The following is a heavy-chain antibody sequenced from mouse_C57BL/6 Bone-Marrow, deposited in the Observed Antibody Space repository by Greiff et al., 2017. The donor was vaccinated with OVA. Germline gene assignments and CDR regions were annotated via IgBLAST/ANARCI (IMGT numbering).Heavy chain of an antibody. CDR1: GYTFTDYN. J-gene: IGHJ3*01. Sequence: VQLQQPGPELVKPGASVKIPCKASGYTFTDYNMDWVKQSHGKSLEWIGDINPNNGGTIYNQKFKGKATLTVDKSSSTAYMALRSLTSEDTAVYYCAIYYYGSSDWCAYWGQGTLVTVSA. CDR2: INPNNGGT. D-gene: IGHD1-1*01. V-gene: IGHV1-18*01. CDR3: AIYYYGSSDWCAY.